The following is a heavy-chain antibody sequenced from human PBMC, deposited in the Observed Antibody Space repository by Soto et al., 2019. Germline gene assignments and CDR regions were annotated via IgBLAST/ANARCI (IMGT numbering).Heavy chain of an antibody. CDR1: GGSISTSAYY. Sequence: QLQLQESGPGLVKPSETLSLTCTVSGGSISTSAYYWGWIRQPPGKGLEWIGRIYYSGSTYYNPSLKSRVTISVDTSKNQFSLRLSSVTAADTSVYYCARSIGYCSGATCNSYAYWGQGTLVTVSS. J-gene: IGHJ4*02. V-gene: IGHV4-39*01. CDR2: IYYSGST. CDR3: ARSIGYCSGATCNSYAY. D-gene: IGHD2-15*01.